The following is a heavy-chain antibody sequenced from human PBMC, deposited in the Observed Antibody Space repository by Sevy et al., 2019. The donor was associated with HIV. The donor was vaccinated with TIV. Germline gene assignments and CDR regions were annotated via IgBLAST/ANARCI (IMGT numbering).Heavy chain of an antibody. CDR1: SGSISIGYYY. CDR2: ICNSGSA. D-gene: IGHD2-8*01. CDR3: ARGGSDYGMLGSCNNGVCYILDK. J-gene: IGHJ4*02. Sequence: SETLSLTCSVSSGSISIGYYYWSWIRQSPGKGLEWIGYICNSGSAYYNPSLKSRVSMSVDTSKNQFSLKLSFVTAADSAVYYCARGGSDYGMLGSCNNGVCYILDKWGQGTPVTVSS. V-gene: IGHV4-30-4*01.